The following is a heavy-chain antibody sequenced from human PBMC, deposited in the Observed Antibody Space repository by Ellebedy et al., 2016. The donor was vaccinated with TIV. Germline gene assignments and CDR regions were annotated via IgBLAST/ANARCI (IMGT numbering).Heavy chain of an antibody. V-gene: IGHV1-2*04. Sequence: ASVKVSXKASGYIFTGYYMHWVRQAPGQGLEWMGWINPNSGGTNYAQKFQGWVTMTRDTSISTAYMELSRLRSDDTAVYYCAREGSYYYDSSGPVGGMDVWGQGTTVTVSS. CDR3: AREGSYYYDSSGPVGGMDV. CDR2: INPNSGGT. CDR1: GYIFTGYY. D-gene: IGHD3-22*01. J-gene: IGHJ6*02.